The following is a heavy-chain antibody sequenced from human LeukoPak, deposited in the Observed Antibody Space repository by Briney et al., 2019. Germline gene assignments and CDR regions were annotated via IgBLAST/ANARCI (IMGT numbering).Heavy chain of an antibody. V-gene: IGHV3-23*01. CDR1: GFTFINYG. J-gene: IGHJ4*02. CDR3: AKHSGSSGWYNDY. CDR2: ISGNGVGT. Sequence: GGSLRLSCAASGFTFINYGMHWVRQAPGKGLEWVSSISGNGVGTYYADSVKGRFTISRDNSKNTLYLQINSLRAEDTAVDTAVYYCAKHSGSSGWYNDYWGQGTLVTVSS. D-gene: IGHD6-19*01.